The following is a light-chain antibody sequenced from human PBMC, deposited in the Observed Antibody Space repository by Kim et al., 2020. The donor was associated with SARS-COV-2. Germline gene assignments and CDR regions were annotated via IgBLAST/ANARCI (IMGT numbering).Light chain of an antibody. Sequence: QSALTQPPSASGSLGQSVTISCTGTSSDVGGYNYVSWYQQHPGTAPKLMIYEVSKRPSGVPDRFSGSKSGNTASLTGSGLQAEDEAEYHCSSHAAISNFVFGTETKVTVL. V-gene: IGLV2-8*01. CDR3: SSHAAISNFV. CDR2: EVS. CDR1: SSDVGGYNY. J-gene: IGLJ1*01.